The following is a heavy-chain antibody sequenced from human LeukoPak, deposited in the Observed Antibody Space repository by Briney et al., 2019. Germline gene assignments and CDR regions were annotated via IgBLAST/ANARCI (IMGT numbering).Heavy chain of an antibody. CDR3: VRGAHYDTSGYYY. D-gene: IGHD3-22*01. J-gene: IGHJ4*02. CDR1: GFTVSSNY. V-gene: IGHV3-66*01. Sequence: GGSLRLSCAASGFTVSSNYMSWVRQAPGKGLEWVSVIYSGGSTYYADSVKGRFTISRDNAKNTLYLRMNSLRAEDTAVYYCVRGAHYDTSGYYYWGQGTLVTVSS. CDR2: IYSGGST.